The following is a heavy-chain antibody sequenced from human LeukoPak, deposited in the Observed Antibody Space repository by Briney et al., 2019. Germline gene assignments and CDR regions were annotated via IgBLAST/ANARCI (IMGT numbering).Heavy chain of an antibody. Sequence: PGGSLRLSCAASGFTFSNAWMSWVRQAPGKGLEWVGRIKTKADGGSTDYAAPVKGRFTISRDDSKNTLYLQMNILKTEDTAVYYCRASFDYWGQGILVTVSS. V-gene: IGHV3-15*01. CDR3: RASFDY. CDR1: GFTFSNAW. CDR2: IKTKADGGST. J-gene: IGHJ4*02.